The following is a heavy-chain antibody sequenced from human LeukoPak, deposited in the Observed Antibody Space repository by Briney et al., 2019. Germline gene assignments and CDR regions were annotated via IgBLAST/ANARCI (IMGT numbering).Heavy chain of an antibody. Sequence: PGGSLRLSCAASGFTFDDYAMHWVRQAPGKGLEWVSGISWNSGSIGYADSVKGRFTISRDNAKNSLYLQVNSLRAEDTAFYYCAKDIHSSSWYYFDYWGQGTLVTVSS. D-gene: IGHD6-13*01. CDR3: AKDIHSSSWYYFDY. V-gene: IGHV3-9*01. CDR2: ISWNSGSI. CDR1: GFTFDDYA. J-gene: IGHJ4*02.